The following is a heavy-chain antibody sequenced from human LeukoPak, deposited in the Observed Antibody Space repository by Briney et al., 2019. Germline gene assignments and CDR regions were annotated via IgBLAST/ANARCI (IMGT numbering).Heavy chain of an antibody. D-gene: IGHD3-22*01. V-gene: IGHV3-48*04. CDR2: ISSSSATI. CDR3: VRDHYGNSGYLL. J-gene: IGHJ4*02. Sequence: GGSLRLSCEGSGFSLSAYNMNWVRQAPGKGLESVSYISSSSATIFYADSVKGRFTISRDNAESSVYLQMNSLSVEDTAVYFCVRDHYGNSGYLLWGRGTLVTVSS. CDR1: GFSLSAYN.